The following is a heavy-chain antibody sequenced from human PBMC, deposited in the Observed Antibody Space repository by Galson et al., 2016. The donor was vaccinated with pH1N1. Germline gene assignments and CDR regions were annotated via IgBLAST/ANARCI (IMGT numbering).Heavy chain of an antibody. J-gene: IGHJ3*01. CDR3: ARDNLRGSGSPDASDV. D-gene: IGHD3-10*02. V-gene: IGHV3-23*01. CDR2: ISGLMGTT. CDR1: GFTFNNSA. Sequence: SLRLSCAASGFTFNNSAMSWVRQAPGKGLEWISAISGLMGTTYYSDSVKGRFTVSRDNSRSTLYLQMNTLRAEDTAVYYCARDNLRGSGSPDASDVWGQGTMVTVSS.